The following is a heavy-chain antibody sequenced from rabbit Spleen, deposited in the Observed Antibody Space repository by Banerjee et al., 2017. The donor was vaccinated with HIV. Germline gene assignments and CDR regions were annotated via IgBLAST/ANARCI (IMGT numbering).Heavy chain of an antibody. D-gene: IGHD4-1*01. CDR3: ARDGISFVSSGWGLTRLDL. Sequence: QEQLVESGGGLVQPEGSLTLTCKASGFSFSDRDVMCWVRQAPGKGPEWIACIYNGDDSSYYASWVNGRFTISRSTSLNTVTLQMTSLTAADTATYFRARDGISFVSSGWGLTRLDLWGPGTLVTVS. CDR1: GFSFSDRDV. V-gene: IGHV1S47*01. CDR2: IYNGDDSS. J-gene: IGHJ3*01.